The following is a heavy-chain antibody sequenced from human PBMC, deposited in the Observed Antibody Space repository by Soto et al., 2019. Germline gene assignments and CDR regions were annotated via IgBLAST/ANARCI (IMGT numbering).Heavy chain of an antibody. CDR1: GFTFSDYY. CDR3: ARDCSSTSCHPYGMDV. Sequence: SCKTSGFTFSDYYMSWIRQAPGKGLEWVSYISSSGSTIYYADSVKGRFTISRDNAKNSLYLQMNSLRAEDTAVYYCARDCSSTSCHPYGMDVWGQGTTVTVSS. CDR2: ISSSGSTI. V-gene: IGHV3-11*01. J-gene: IGHJ6*02. D-gene: IGHD2-2*01.